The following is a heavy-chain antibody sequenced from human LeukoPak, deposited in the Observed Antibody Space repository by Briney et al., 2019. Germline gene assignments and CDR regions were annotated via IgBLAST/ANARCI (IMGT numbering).Heavy chain of an antibody. V-gene: IGHV4-38-2*02. D-gene: IGHD3-10*01. Sequence: SETLSLTCSVSGYSVNNIYYWDWIRPPPGKGLEFIGSINHDGTTYYNSALKSRVTISVDTTKNQFSLKVNSVTAADTAVYYCAREGPMFDSGSYSKSVGYWGQGILVTVSS. J-gene: IGHJ4*02. CDR2: INHDGTT. CDR3: AREGPMFDSGSYSKSVGY. CDR1: GYSVNNIYY.